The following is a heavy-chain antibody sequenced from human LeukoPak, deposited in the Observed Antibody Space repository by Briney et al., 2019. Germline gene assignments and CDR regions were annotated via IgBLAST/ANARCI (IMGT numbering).Heavy chain of an antibody. Sequence: SETLSLTCTVSGGSFSSGSYYWSWIRQPPGKGLEWIGYIYYSGSTNYNPSLKSRVTTSVDTSKNQFSLKLSSVTAADTAVYYCARDIVLRSPLSWFDPWGQGTLVTVSS. D-gene: IGHD1-26*01. V-gene: IGHV4-61*01. J-gene: IGHJ5*02. CDR3: ARDIVLRSPLSWFDP. CDR2: IYYSGST. CDR1: GGSFSSGSYY.